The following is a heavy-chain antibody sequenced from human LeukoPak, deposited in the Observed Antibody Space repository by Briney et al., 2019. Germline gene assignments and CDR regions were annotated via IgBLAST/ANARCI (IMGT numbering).Heavy chain of an antibody. Sequence: SETLSLTCTVSGGSISSSSYYWGWIRQPPGKGPEWNGSIYYTGSTNYNPSLKSRVTISLDTSKNQFSLKLTSVTAADTAVYYCASVRGYSSGWYASGFDPWGQGTLVTVSS. D-gene: IGHD6-19*01. J-gene: IGHJ5*02. CDR1: GGSISSSSYY. V-gene: IGHV4-39*07. CDR3: ASVRGYSSGWYASGFDP. CDR2: IYYTGST.